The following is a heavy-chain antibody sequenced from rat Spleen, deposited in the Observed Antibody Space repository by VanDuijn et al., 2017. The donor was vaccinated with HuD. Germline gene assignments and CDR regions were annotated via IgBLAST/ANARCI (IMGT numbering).Heavy chain of an antibody. D-gene: IGHD1-5*01. CDR1: GFTFSNYG. V-gene: IGHV5-29*01. CDR3: TRGGGTTPDY. Sequence: EVQLVESGGGLVQPGRSLKLSCAASGFTFSNYGMAWVRQAPTKGLEWVASISYDGGNTYYRDSVKGRFTISRDNAKSSLYLQMNSLRSEDTATYYCTRGGGTTPDYWGQGVMVTVSS. J-gene: IGHJ2*01. CDR2: ISYDGGNT.